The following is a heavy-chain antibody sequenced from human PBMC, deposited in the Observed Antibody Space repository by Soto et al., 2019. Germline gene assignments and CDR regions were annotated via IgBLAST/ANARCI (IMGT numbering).Heavy chain of an antibody. CDR3: ARGRYGDY. V-gene: IGHV1-18*01. J-gene: IGHJ4*02. D-gene: IGHD1-1*01. CDR2: ISAHNGNT. Sequence: QVHLVQSGAEVKKPGASVKVSCKASGYTFTSYGITWVRQAPGQGLEWMGWISAHNGNTDYAQKLQGRVIVTRDTSTSTAYMELRSVRSDDTAVYYCARGRYGDYSGQGALVTVSS. CDR1: GYTFTSYG.